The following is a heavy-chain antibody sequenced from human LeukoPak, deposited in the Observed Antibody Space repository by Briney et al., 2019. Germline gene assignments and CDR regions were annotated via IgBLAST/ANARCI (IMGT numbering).Heavy chain of an antibody. CDR1: GYTFTGYY. Sequence: ASVKVSCKASGYTFTGYYMHWVRQAPGQGLEWMGWINPNSGGTNYAQKFQGRVTMTRDTSISTAYMELSRLRSDDTAVYYCARESGYSGYDWGNTRKFDYWGQGTLVTVSS. D-gene: IGHD5-12*01. V-gene: IGHV1-2*02. CDR3: ARESGYSGYDWGNTRKFDY. CDR2: INPNSGGT. J-gene: IGHJ4*02.